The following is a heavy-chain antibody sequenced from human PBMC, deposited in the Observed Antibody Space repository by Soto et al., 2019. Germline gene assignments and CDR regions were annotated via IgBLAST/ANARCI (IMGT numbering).Heavy chain of an antibody. Sequence: PSETLSLTCTVSGGSISPYYWSWIRQTPGKGLEWIAYIYYSGSTNYNPSLKSRVTISVDTSKNQCSLKLSSVTAADTAVYYCARASYCSDSFGYLLDSWGQGTLVTVSS. V-gene: IGHV4-59*01. J-gene: IGHJ4*02. D-gene: IGHD3-22*01. CDR2: IYYSGST. CDR1: GGSISPYY. CDR3: ARASYCSDSFGYLLDS.